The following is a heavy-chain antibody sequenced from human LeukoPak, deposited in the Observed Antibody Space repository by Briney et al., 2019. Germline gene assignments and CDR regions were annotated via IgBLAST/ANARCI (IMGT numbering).Heavy chain of an antibody. CDR1: GFTFSDYW. V-gene: IGHV3-21*01. CDR3: VREGTHIVAFYFDY. J-gene: IGHJ4*02. Sequence: GGSLRLSCAAAGFTFSDYWMSWVRQAPGKGLEWVSSISSSSSYIYYADSVKGRFTISRDDAKNSLYLQMNSLRAEDTAVYCCVREGTHIVAFYFDYWGQGTLVTVSS. D-gene: IGHD5-12*01. CDR2: ISSSSSYI.